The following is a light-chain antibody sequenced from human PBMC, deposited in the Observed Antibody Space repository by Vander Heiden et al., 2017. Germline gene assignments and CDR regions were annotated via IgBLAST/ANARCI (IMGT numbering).Light chain of an antibody. V-gene: IGKV3D-15*01. CDR3: QQYDNWPPNT. Sequence: ETVLTQSPATLSVSPGERATLSCRASQTISTFLAWYQQKPGQAPRLLIYGASTRATGIPARFSGSGSGTEFTLTISRLHSEDFAVYYCQQYDNWPPNTFGQGTTLEIK. CDR1: QTISTF. J-gene: IGKJ2*01. CDR2: GAS.